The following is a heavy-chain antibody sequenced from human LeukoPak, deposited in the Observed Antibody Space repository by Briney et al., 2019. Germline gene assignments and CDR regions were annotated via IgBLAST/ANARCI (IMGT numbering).Heavy chain of an antibody. V-gene: IGHV1-2*04. Sequence: ASVKVSCKASGYTYTGYYMHWVRQAPGQGLEWMGWINPNSGGTNYAQKFQGWVTMTRDTSISTAYMELSRLRSDDTAVYYCARGPPNYDILTGSWFDPWGQGTLVTVSS. CDR2: INPNSGGT. J-gene: IGHJ5*02. CDR3: ARGPPNYDILTGSWFDP. D-gene: IGHD3-9*01. CDR1: GYTYTGYY.